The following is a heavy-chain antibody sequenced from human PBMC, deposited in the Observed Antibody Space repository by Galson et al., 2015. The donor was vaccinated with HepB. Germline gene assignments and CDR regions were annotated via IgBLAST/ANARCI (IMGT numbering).Heavy chain of an antibody. J-gene: IGHJ5*02. V-gene: IGHV4-4*02. CDR2: IYHTGST. CDR1: GDSISTNNW. D-gene: IGHD6-19*01. Sequence: ETLSLTCAVSGDSISTNNWWSWVRRPPGKGLEWIGQIYHTGSTNFNPSLKSRVTISVDKSKNQFSLTLSSVTAADTAVYYCATRSSSNGWSFDPWGQGTLVTVSS. CDR3: ATRSSSNGWSFDP.